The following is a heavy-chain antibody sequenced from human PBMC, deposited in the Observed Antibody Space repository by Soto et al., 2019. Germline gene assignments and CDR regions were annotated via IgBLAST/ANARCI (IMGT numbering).Heavy chain of an antibody. V-gene: IGHV1-69*05. CDR2: IIPMLGTP. CDR3: AKIPSGINAFHI. J-gene: IGHJ3*02. Sequence: SLKVSCEASGGSLNTNTFNWVRQAPGLGLEWLGGIIPMLGTPDNAERFQGRVTITTDESTSTAYMELSSLTSDDTAVYYCAKIPSGINAFHIWGQGTMVTVSS. D-gene: IGHD1-26*01. CDR1: GGSLNTNT.